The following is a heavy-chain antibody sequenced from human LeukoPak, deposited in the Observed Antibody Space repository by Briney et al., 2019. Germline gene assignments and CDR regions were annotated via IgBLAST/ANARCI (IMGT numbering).Heavy chain of an antibody. CDR3: ARAGKLRFLERRNNYFDY. J-gene: IGHJ4*02. CDR2: ISSSGSTI. CDR1: GFTFSSYE. Sequence: QPGGSLRLSCAASGFTFSSYEMNWVRQAPGKGLEWVSYISSSGSTIYYADSVKGRFTISRDNAKNSLYLQVNSLRAEDTAVYYCARAGKLRFLERRNNYFDYWGQGTLVTVSS. D-gene: IGHD3-3*01. V-gene: IGHV3-48*03.